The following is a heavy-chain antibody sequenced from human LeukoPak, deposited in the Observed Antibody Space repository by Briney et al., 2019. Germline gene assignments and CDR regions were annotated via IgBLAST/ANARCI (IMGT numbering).Heavy chain of an antibody. CDR1: DHSMTISTDY. V-gene: IGHV4-39*06. D-gene: IGHD3-10*01. Sequence: SETLSLTCTVSDHSMTISTDYWGWIRQPPGKGLEWIGCFYYGGSIYYNPSLKSQVTISIDTSKKQITLRLNYVTAADTAVDYCARGRGETMVRGRPRDCGQGTPVTVSS. J-gene: IGHJ4*02. CDR2: FYYGGSI. CDR3: ARGRGETMVRGRPRD.